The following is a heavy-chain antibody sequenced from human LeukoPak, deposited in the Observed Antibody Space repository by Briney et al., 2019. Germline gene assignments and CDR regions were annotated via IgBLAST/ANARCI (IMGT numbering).Heavy chain of an antibody. CDR1: GGSISSYY. CDR2: IYYTGST. CDR3: ARPFSSGWYPYSIGGLWVDY. V-gene: IGHV4-59*01. J-gene: IGHJ4*02. D-gene: IGHD6-19*01. Sequence: SETLSLTCTVSGGSISSYYWSWIRQPPVKGLEWIGYIYYTGSTKYNPPLKSRVTISVDTSKNQFSLKLSSVTAADTAVYYCARPFSSGWYPYSIGGLWVDYWGQGTLVTVSS.